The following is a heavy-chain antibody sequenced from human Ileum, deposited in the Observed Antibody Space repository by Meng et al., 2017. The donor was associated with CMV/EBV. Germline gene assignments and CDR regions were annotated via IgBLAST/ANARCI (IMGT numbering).Heavy chain of an antibody. CDR2: ISTSGSNT. Sequence: GESLKISCAASGFIFSAYYMTWIRQAPGKGLEWISYISTSGSNTYYADSVKGRFTISRDNAKNSLYLQMNSLRAEDTAVYFCARSLAYTGSSVNYYNDGMDVLGQGTTVTVSS. CDR1: GFIFSAYY. CDR3: ARSLAYTGSSVNYYNDGMDV. D-gene: IGHD6-6*01. J-gene: IGHJ6*02. V-gene: IGHV3-11*01.